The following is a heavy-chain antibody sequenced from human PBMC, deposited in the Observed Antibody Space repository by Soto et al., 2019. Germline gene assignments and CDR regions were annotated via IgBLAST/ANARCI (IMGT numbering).Heavy chain of an antibody. CDR1: GYTFTSYY. D-gene: IGHD5-12*01. CDR2: INPSGGST. CDR3: ARRHIVATTPGGYYYYGMDV. Sequence: ASVKVSCKASGYTFTSYYMHWVRQAPGQGLEWMGIINPSGGSTSYAQKFQGRVTMTRDTSTSTVYMELSSLRSEDTAVYYCARRHIVATTPGGYYYYGMDVWGQGTTVTVSS. J-gene: IGHJ6*02. V-gene: IGHV1-46*01.